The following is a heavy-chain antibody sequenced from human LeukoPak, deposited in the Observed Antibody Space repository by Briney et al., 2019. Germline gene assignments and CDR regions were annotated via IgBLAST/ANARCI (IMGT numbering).Heavy chain of an antibody. D-gene: IGHD4-17*01. CDR3: AKDPNGDYIGTFDI. CDR1: QFNFNKFG. Sequence: GGSLRLSCTTSQFNFNKFGMSWVRQAPGKGLEWVSSINGGGTQYADSVKGRFAISRDNSKNTLYLQRNSLRAEDTAVYFCAKDPNGDYIGTFDIWGQGTMVTVSS. CDR2: INGGGT. V-gene: IGHV3-23*01. J-gene: IGHJ3*02.